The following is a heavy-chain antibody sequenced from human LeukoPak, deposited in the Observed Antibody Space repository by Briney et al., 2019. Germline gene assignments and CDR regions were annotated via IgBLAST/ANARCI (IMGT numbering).Heavy chain of an antibody. CDR3: ARAGAIYYDSSGYYYAFDI. Sequence: SETLSLTCAVYGGSFSGYYWSWIRQPPGKGLEWIGEINHSGSTNYNPSLKSRVTISVDKSKNQFSLKLSSVTAADTAVYYCARAGAIYYDSSGYYYAFDIWGQGTMVTVSS. CDR1: GGSFSGYY. V-gene: IGHV4-34*01. CDR2: INHSGST. D-gene: IGHD3-22*01. J-gene: IGHJ3*02.